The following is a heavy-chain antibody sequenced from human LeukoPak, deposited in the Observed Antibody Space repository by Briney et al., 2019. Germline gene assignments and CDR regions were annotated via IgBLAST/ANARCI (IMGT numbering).Heavy chain of an antibody. CDR2: IYYSGYT. CDR3: ARETSQKGAHYMDV. D-gene: IGHD3-16*01. J-gene: IGHJ6*03. V-gene: IGHV4-59*01. Sequence: NSSETLSLTCTVSGGSISSYYWSWIRQPPGKGLKWIGNIYYSGYTTYSPFLRSRVTISVDTSKNQFSLKLSSVTAADTAVYYCARETSQKGAHYMDVWGKGTTITISS. CDR1: GGSISSYY.